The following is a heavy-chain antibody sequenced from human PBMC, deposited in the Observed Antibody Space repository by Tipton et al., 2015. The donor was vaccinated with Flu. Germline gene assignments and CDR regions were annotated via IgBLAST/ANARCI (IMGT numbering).Heavy chain of an antibody. CDR2: ISGSGGST. CDR1: GFTFSSYA. CDR3: AITVDDYGDSYLDY. V-gene: IGHV3-23*01. Sequence: SLRLSCAASGFTFSSYAMSWVRQAPGKGLEWVSSISGSGGSTYYADSVKGRFTISRDNSKNTLYLQMNSLRAEDTAVYYCAITVDDYGDSYLDYWGQGTLVTVSS. D-gene: IGHD4-17*01. J-gene: IGHJ4*02.